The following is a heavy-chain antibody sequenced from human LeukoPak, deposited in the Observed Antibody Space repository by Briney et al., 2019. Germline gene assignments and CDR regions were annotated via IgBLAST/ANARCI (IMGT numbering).Heavy chain of an antibody. D-gene: IGHD3-10*01. V-gene: IGHV3-23*01. Sequence: GGSLRLSCAASGFTFSSYAMSWVRQAPGKGLEWVSAISGSGGSTYYADSVKGRFTISRDNSKNTLYLQMNSLRAEDTAVYYCAKVRGYGSGSYYNFFDYWGQGTLVTVSS. CDR3: AKVRGYGSGSYYNFFDY. J-gene: IGHJ4*02. CDR2: ISGSGGST. CDR1: GFTFSSYA.